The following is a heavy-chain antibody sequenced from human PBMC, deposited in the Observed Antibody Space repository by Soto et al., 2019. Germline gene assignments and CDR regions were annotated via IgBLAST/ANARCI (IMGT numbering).Heavy chain of an antibody. D-gene: IGHD6-19*01. Sequence: QVQLVESGGGVVQPGRSLRLSCAGSGFTFSNYGMHWVRQAPGKGLDWVTVISYDGSNKFYADSVKGRFTISRDNSKNTLYLQMGSLRVEDTAVYYCAKSMDIAVAGTRYFDYWGQGTLVTVSS. CDR2: ISYDGSNK. V-gene: IGHV3-30*18. CDR1: GFTFSNYG. CDR3: AKSMDIAVAGTRYFDY. J-gene: IGHJ4*02.